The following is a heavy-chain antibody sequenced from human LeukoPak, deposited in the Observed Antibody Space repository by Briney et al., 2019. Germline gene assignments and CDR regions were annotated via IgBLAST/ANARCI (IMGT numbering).Heavy chain of an antibody. CDR3: ARDYSRTSYYSSGPCIRMDV. J-gene: IGHJ6*03. D-gene: IGHD3-10*01. Sequence: SETLSLTCTVSGGSISTYYWSWIRQPPGKGLEWIGDIYDSGSTSYKPSLRSRVSISVDTSKNQFSLILSSVTAADTAVYYCARDYSRTSYYSSGPCIRMDVWGKGTTVTVSS. CDR2: IYDSGST. CDR1: GGSISTYY. V-gene: IGHV4-59*01.